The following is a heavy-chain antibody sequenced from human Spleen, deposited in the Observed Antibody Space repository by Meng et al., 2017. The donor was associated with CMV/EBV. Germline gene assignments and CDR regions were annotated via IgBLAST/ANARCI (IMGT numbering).Heavy chain of an antibody. CDR1: TFTGYY. J-gene: IGHJ5*01. Sequence: TFTGYYMHWVRQAPGQGLEWMGWINPNGGGTNCAQKFQGRVTMTRDTSINTAYMELSRLRSDDTAVYLCARSVGHSGSYYVYNWFDSWGQGTLVTVSS. CDR3: ARSVGHSGSYYVYNWFDS. D-gene: IGHD1-26*01. CDR2: INPNGGGT. V-gene: IGHV1-2*02.